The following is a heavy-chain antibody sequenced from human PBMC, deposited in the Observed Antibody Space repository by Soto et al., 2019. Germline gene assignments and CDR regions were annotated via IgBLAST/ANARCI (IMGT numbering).Heavy chain of an antibody. D-gene: IGHD3-10*01. Sequence: QVQLVQSGAEVKKPGASVKVSCRASGYTLTSYGMSWVRQAPGQGLEWMGWISTYNGNANYAQKFQGRVTMTTDSSTNTVYMELRSLRSDDTALYYCASWAYGTGSPTGYWGQGTLVTVSS. CDR2: ISTYNGNA. CDR3: ASWAYGTGSPTGY. V-gene: IGHV1-18*01. J-gene: IGHJ4*02. CDR1: GYTLTSYG.